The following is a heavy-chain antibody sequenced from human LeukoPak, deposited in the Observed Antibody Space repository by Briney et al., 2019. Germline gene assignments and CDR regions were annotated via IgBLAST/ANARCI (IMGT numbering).Heavy chain of an antibody. Sequence: GGSLRLSCAASGFTFSSYAMSWVRQAPGRGLEWVSAISGSGGSTYYADSVKGRFTISRDNSKNTLYLQMNSLRAEDTAVYYCVSPKYSSAWFFDYWGQGILVTVSS. CDR2: ISGSGGST. CDR3: VSPKYSSAWFFDY. CDR1: GFTFSSYA. J-gene: IGHJ4*02. V-gene: IGHV3-23*01. D-gene: IGHD6-19*01.